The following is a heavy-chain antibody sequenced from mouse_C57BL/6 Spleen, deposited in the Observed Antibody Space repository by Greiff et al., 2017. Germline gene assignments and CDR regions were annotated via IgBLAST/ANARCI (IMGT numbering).Heavy chain of an antibody. V-gene: IGHV5-12*01. Sequence: EVKLVESGGGLVKPGGSLKLSCAASGFTFSDYYMYWVRQTPEKRLAWVAYISTGGGSTYYPDTVKGRFTISRDNAKNTLYLQMSSLKSEDTARYYFARQNFDYWGQGTTLTVSS. CDR1: GFTFSDYY. CDR3: ARQNFDY. J-gene: IGHJ2*01. CDR2: ISTGGGST.